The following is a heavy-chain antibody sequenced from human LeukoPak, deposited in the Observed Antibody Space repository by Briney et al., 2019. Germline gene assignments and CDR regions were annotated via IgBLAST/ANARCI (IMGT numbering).Heavy chain of an antibody. CDR1: GGSIRSSYYY. V-gene: IGHV4-39*01. D-gene: IGHD6-19*01. Sequence: PSETLSLTCTVSGGSIRSSYYYWGWIRQPPGKGLEWIGSIYDSGSTYYNPSLKSRVTISVDTSKNQFSLKLSSVTAADTAVYYCASLYSSGWNWFDPWGQGTLVTVSS. CDR3: ASLYSSGWNWFDP. CDR2: IYDSGST. J-gene: IGHJ5*02.